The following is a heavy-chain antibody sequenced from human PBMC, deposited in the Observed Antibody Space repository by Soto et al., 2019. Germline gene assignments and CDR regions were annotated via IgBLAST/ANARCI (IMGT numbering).Heavy chain of an antibody. CDR3: ARGVGSSPPRY. J-gene: IGHJ4*02. D-gene: IGHD1-26*01. CDR2: IYDSGSP. CDR1: GGSISVYY. Sequence: SETLSLTCTISGGSISVYYWSWIRQPPGQALEWIGYIYDSGSPYYNPSLRSRVIISADTSKNQVSLKLTSATAADTAVYYCARGVGSSPPRYWGRGTLVTVSS. V-gene: IGHV4-59*01.